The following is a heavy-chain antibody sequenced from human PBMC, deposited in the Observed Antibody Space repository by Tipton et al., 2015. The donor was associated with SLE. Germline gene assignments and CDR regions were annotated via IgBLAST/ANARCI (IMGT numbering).Heavy chain of an antibody. D-gene: IGHD5-18*01. V-gene: IGHV4-59*01. CDR3: ARVDTAMVAYDY. CDR2: IYYSGST. J-gene: IGHJ4*02. CDR1: GGSISSYY. Sequence: TLSLTCTVSGGSISSYYWSWIRQPPGKGLEWIGYIYYSGSTNYNPSLKSRVTISVDKSKNQFSLKLSSVTAADTAVYYCARVDTAMVAYDYWGQGTLVTVSS.